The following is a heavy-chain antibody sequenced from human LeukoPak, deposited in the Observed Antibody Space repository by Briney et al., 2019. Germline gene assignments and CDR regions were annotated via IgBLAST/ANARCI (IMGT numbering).Heavy chain of an antibody. D-gene: IGHD4-11*01. CDR1: GYNFPNYW. Sequence: AESLKISCKSSGYNFPNYWIGWVRQMPGKGLEWMGIIYFGDSETRYSPSFQGQVTISADKSISTAYLQWSSLKASDTAMYYCARLDYSNDYWGQGTLVTVSS. CDR2: IYFGDSET. CDR3: ARLDYSNDY. J-gene: IGHJ4*02. V-gene: IGHV5-51*01.